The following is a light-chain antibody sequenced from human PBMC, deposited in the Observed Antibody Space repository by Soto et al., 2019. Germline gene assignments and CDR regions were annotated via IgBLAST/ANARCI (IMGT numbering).Light chain of an antibody. CDR1: QSVSSSY. CDR2: GAS. Sequence: EIVLTQSPGTLSLSPGERATLSCRASQSVSSSYLAWYQQKPGQAPRLLIYGASSRATGIPDRFSGSGSGTDFTLTINRLEADDVAVYYCQQYGRSPLFGGGTKVEIK. V-gene: IGKV3-20*01. CDR3: QQYGRSPL. J-gene: IGKJ4*01.